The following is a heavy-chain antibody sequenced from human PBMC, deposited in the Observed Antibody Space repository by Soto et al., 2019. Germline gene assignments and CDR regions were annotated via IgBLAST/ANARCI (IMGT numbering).Heavy chain of an antibody. CDR2: ISGSGGST. CDR3: AKIDFWSGYYRGRLDYYYGMDV. CDR1: GFTFSSYA. J-gene: IGHJ6*04. V-gene: IGHV3-23*01. Sequence: GWSLRLSCAASGFTFSSYAMSLVRQAPGKGLEWVSAISGSGGSTYYADSVKGRFTISRGNSKNTLYLQMNSLRAEDTAVYYCAKIDFWSGYYRGRLDYYYGMDVWGEGTKVTVSS. D-gene: IGHD3-3*01.